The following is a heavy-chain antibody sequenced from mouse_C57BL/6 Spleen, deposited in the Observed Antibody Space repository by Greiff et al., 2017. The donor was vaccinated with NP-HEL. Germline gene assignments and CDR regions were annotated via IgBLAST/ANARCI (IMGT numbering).Heavy chain of an antibody. J-gene: IGHJ1*03. D-gene: IGHD1-1*01. CDR2: ISSGGSYT. Sequence: EVHLVESGGDLVKPGGSLKLSCAASGFTFSSYGMSWVRQTPDKRLEWVATISSGGSYTYYPDSVKGRFTISRDNAKNTLYLQMSSLKSEDTAMYYCARPAVVPSYWYFDVWGTGTTVTVSS. CDR1: GFTFSSYG. CDR3: ARPAVVPSYWYFDV. V-gene: IGHV5-6*01.